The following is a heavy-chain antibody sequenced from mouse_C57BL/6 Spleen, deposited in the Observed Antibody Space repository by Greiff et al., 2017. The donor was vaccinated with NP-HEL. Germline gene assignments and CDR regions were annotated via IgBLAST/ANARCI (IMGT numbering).Heavy chain of an antibody. CDR2: INPNNGGT. J-gene: IGHJ1*03. D-gene: IGHD2-1*01. CDR1: GYTFTDYN. V-gene: IGHV1-22*01. Sequence: EVQLQQSGPELVKPGASVKLSCKASGYTFTDYNMHWVKQSHGKSLEWIGYINPNNGGTSYNQKFKGKATLTVNKSSSTAYMELRSLTSEDSAVYYCASESTLGRGWYCEVWGTGTTVTVSS. CDR3: ASESTLGRGWYCEV.